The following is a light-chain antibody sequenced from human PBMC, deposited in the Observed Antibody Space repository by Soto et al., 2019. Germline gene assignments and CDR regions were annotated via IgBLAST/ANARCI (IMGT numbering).Light chain of an antibody. CDR3: QQYNNWPRT. J-gene: IGKJ1*01. V-gene: IGKV3-15*01. Sequence: EVTMEQAPVTLSVSPGEGATLSCRASQRVNINLAWYQQKPGQAPRLLIYGASTRATGIPARFSGSGSGTEFTLTISSLQSEDFGVYYCQQYNNWPRTFGQGSKV. CDR2: GAS. CDR1: QRVNIN.